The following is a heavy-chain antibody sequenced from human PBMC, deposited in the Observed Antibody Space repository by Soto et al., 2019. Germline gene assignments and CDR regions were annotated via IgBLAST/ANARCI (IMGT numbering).Heavy chain of an antibody. D-gene: IGHD1-26*01. J-gene: IGHJ4*02. V-gene: IGHV3-30-3*01. CDR3: ARIVGANDFDY. Sequence: VGSLRLSCAASGFTFSSYAMHWVRQAPGKGLEWVAVISYDGSNKYYADSVKGRFTISRDNSKNTLYLQMNSLRAEDTAVYYCARIVGANDFDYWGQGTLVTVSS. CDR2: ISYDGSNK. CDR1: GFTFSSYA.